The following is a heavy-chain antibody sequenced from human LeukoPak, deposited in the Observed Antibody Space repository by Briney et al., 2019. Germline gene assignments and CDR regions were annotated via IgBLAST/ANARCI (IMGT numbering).Heavy chain of an antibody. CDR1: GGSISSYY. CDR3: ARTTMVRGTYYMDV. CDR2: IYYSGST. V-gene: IGHV4-59*01. D-gene: IGHD3-10*01. J-gene: IGHJ6*03. Sequence: SETLSLTCTVSGGSISSYYWSWIRQPPGKGLEWIGYIYYSGSTNYKPSLKSRVTISVDTSKNQFSLKLSSVTAADTAVYYCARTTMVRGTYYMDVWGKGTTVTVSS.